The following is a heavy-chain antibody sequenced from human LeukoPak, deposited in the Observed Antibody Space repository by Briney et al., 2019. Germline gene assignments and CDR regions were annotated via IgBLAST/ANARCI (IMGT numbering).Heavy chain of an antibody. CDR2: ISWDGGST. V-gene: IGHV3-43D*03. CDR1: GFSFDDYA. D-gene: IGHD6-19*01. J-gene: IGHJ4*02. Sequence: GGSLRLSCAAYGFSFDDYAMHWVRQAPGKGLEWVSVISWDGGSTYYADSVKGRFTISRDNSKNSLYLQLSGLRAEDTAFYYCAKDIGAVAGTGYFDYWGQGTLVTVSS. CDR3: AKDIGAVAGTGYFDY.